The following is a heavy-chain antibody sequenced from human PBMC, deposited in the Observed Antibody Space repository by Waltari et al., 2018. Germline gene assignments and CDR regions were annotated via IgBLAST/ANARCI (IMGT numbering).Heavy chain of an antibody. V-gene: IGHV1-2*04. CDR2: INLNSGGT. D-gene: IGHD5-12*01. CDR1: GYTFSGYF. J-gene: IGHJ4*02. CDR3: ARGSGYHWVDN. Sequence: QVHLVQSGAEVKKPGASVKVSCTASGYTFSGYFMHWVRQAPGQGPEWMGWINLNSGGTNYAQKFQGWVTMTRDTSIDTAYMELTSLKSDDTAVYYCARGSGYHWVDNWGQGTLVTVSS.